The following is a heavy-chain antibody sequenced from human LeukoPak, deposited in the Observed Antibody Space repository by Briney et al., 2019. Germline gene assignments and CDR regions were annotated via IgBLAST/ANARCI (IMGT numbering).Heavy chain of an antibody. D-gene: IGHD6-13*01. V-gene: IGHV4-34*01. CDR1: GGSFSGYY. CDR3: ARGAAAPRY. CDR2: INHSGST. Sequence: SETLSLTCAVHGGSFSGYYWSWIRQPPGKGLEWIGEINHSGSTNYNPSLKSRVTISVDTSKNQFSLKLSSVTAADTAVYYCARGAAAPRYWGQGTLVTVSS. J-gene: IGHJ4*02.